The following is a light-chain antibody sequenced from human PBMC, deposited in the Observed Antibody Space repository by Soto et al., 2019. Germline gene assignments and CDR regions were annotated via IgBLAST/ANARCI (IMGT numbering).Light chain of an antibody. V-gene: IGKV3-20*01. J-gene: IGKJ5*01. Sequence: EIVMTQSPATLSVSPGERATLSCRASQSVSSKLAWFQQKPGQAPSLLIYGVSTRATGVPVRFSGSGSGTDFTLTISRLEPEDFAVYYCQQYGSSPITFGQGTRLEI. CDR1: QSVSSK. CDR2: GVS. CDR3: QQYGSSPIT.